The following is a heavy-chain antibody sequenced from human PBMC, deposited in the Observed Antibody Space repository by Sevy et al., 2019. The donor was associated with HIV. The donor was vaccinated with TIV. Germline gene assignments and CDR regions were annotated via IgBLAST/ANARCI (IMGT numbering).Heavy chain of an antibody. CDR1: GFTFRSYW. Sequence: AGSLRLSCAASGFTFRSYWMHWVHQAPGKELVWVSRIKSDGSSTTYADSVKGRFTISRDNAKNTVYLQMNSLRVEDTAVYYCTRVPADGYNSPSFDYWGQGTLVTVSS. D-gene: IGHD5-12*01. CDR2: IKSDGSST. J-gene: IGHJ4*02. V-gene: IGHV3-74*01. CDR3: TRVPADGYNSPSFDY.